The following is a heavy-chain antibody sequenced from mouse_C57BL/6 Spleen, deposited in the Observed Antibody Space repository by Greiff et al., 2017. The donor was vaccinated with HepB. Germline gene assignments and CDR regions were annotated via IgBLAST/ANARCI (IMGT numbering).Heavy chain of an antibody. V-gene: IGHV2-2*01. J-gene: IGHJ4*01. Sequence: VMLVESGPGLVQPSQSLSITCTVSGFSLTSYGVHWVRQSPGKGLEWLGVIWSGGSTDYNAAFISRLSISKDNSKSQVFFKMNSLQADDTAIYYCARKGLRGPYYAMDYWGQGTSVTVSS. CDR3: ARKGLRGPYYAMDY. CDR2: IWSGGST. CDR1: GFSLTSYG. D-gene: IGHD1-1*01.